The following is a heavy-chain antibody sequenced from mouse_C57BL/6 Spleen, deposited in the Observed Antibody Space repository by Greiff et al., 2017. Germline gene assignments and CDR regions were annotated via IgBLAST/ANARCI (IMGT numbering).Heavy chain of an antibody. CDR1: GFTFSSYT. CDR2: LSGGGGNP. D-gene: IGHD2-5*01. CDR3: ARNSYDSNYYFDY. J-gene: IGHJ2*01. V-gene: IGHV5-9*01. Sequence: EVMLVESGGGLVKPGGSLKLSCAASGFTFSSYTMSWVRQTPEQRLEWVATLSGGGGNPYYPDSVKGRFPFSRDTAKNTPYLQMSSLRSEDTALYYFARNSYDSNYYFDYWGQGTTLTVSS.